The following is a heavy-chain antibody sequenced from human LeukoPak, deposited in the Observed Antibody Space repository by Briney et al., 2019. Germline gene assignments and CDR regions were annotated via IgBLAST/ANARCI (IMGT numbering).Heavy chain of an antibody. CDR2: IYSGGDT. J-gene: IGHJ3*01. V-gene: IGHV3-66*02. D-gene: IGHD3-22*01. CDR1: GSTVKRNY. CDR3: ARLDDSNSRRPENDASDV. Sequence: GGSLRLSCAVSGSTVKRNYMSWARQAPGKGLEWVSVIYSGGDTYYADSVKGRFTISRDNSKNTVYLQTNNLRPEDTAVYYCARLDDSNSRRPENDASDVWGQGTTVTVSS.